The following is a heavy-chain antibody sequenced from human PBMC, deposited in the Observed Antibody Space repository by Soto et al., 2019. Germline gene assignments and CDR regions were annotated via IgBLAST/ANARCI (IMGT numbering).Heavy chain of an antibody. D-gene: IGHD4-17*01. V-gene: IGHV4-59*01. J-gene: IGHJ5*02. CDR3: ARGGYGDYPPWFDP. CDR1: GGSISSYY. Sequence: QVQLQESGPGLVKPSETLSLTCTVSGGSISSYYWSWIRQPPGKGLEWIGYIYYSGSTNYNPSLRSGVTVAVDPSKNQFSLELSAVTAADTAVYYCARGGYGDYPPWFDPWGQGTLVTVSS. CDR2: IYYSGST.